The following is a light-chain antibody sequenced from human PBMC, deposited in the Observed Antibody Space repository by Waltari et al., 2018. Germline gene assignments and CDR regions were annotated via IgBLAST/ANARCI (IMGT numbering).Light chain of an antibody. CDR1: QTVSTR. J-gene: IGKJ4*01. CDR3: QQYKEWPLT. V-gene: IGKV3-15*01. Sequence: EIVLTQSPATLSVSPGERVTLSCRASQTVSTRLAWYQKKSGQAPKLLIFDASTRTTGIPATFTGSGSGTDFTLTISSLQSEDFAVYYCQQYKEWPLTFGGGTKVEIK. CDR2: DAS.